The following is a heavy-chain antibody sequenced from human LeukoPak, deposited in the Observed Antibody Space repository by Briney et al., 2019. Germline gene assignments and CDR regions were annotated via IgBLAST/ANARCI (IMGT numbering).Heavy chain of an antibody. CDR2: VYSDDTT. CDR1: GFTVNSNY. Sequence: PGGSLRLSCAASGFTVNSNYMNWVRQDPGKGLEWVSVVYSDDTTYYADSVKGRFTISRDNSKNTLYLQMNNLRAEDTAVYYCARGGGYYAIDYWGQGTLVTVSS. J-gene: IGHJ4*02. CDR3: ARGGGYYAIDY. D-gene: IGHD1-26*01. V-gene: IGHV3-53*01.